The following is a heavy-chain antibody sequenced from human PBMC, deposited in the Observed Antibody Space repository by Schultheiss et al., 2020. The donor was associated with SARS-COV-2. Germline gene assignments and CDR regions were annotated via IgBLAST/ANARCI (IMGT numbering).Heavy chain of an antibody. CDR1: SSSSYY. CDR2: ISGSGGST. Sequence: SSSSYYWSWIRQPPGKGLEWVSAISGSGGSTYYADSVKGRFTISRDNAKNSLYLQMNSLRAEDTAVYYCARDGGSGGSGWYGWFDPWGQGTLVTVSS. CDR3: ARDGGSGGSGWYGWFDP. V-gene: IGHV3-23*01. D-gene: IGHD6-19*01. J-gene: IGHJ5*02.